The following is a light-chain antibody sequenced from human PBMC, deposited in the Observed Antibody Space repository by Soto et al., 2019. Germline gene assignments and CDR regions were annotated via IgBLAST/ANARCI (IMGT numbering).Light chain of an antibody. Sequence: DIHMTQSPSSVSASVVDRVTITFRASQVISSWLAWYQQKPGKAPKLLIYAASSLQSGVPSRFSGSGSGKDFTLTISSLQPEDFATYYCQQANSFPGDHFGQGTRLEIK. V-gene: IGKV1-12*01. CDR3: QQANSFPGDH. CDR2: AAS. CDR1: QVISSW. J-gene: IGKJ5*01.